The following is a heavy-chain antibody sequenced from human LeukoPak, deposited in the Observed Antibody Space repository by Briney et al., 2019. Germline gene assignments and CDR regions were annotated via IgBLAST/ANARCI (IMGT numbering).Heavy chain of an antibody. V-gene: IGHV3-23*01. Sequence: SGGSLRLSCAASGFTFSSYGMSWVRQAPGKGLEWVSAVSSDGINTYYTDSLKGRFTISRDNSKNTVFLQMHSLTAEDTAVYYCAKPFGFLEWLYGGYFDSWGQGTLVTVSS. D-gene: IGHD3-3*01. J-gene: IGHJ4*02. CDR1: GFTFSSYG. CDR2: VSSDGINT. CDR3: AKPFGFLEWLYGGYFDS.